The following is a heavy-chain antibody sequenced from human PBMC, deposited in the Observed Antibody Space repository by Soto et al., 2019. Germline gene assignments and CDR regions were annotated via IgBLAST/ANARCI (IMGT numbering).Heavy chain of an antibody. D-gene: IGHD4-17*01. CDR2: IYSGGST. Sequence: EVQLVESGGGLIQPGGSLRLSCAASGFTVSSNYMSWVRQAPGKGLEWVSVIYSGGSTYYAVSVKGRFTISRDNSTNTLHLQMNSLRAEDTAVYYCAVWVGDYDGVGYWGKGTLVTVSS. V-gene: IGHV3-53*01. CDR1: GFTVSSNY. J-gene: IGHJ4*02. CDR3: AVWVGDYDGVGY.